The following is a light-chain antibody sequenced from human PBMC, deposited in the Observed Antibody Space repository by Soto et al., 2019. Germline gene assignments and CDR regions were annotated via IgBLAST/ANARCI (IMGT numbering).Light chain of an antibody. J-gene: IGLJ2*01. V-gene: IGLV6-57*04. CDR1: SGGMASKS. CDR3: QSYDSNTVG. CDR2: EDN. Sequence: NFMLTQPHSVSESPGKTVIISCTRSSGGMASKSVQWYQQRPGSAPSTVIYEDNQRPSGVPDRFSGSTDGSSNSASLTISGLQTEDEADYYCQSYDSNTVGFGGGTQLTVL.